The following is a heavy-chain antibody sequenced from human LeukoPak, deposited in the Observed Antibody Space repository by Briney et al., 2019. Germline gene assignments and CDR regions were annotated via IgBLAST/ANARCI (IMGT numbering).Heavy chain of an antibody. Sequence: GGSLRLSCAASGFTFSNWAITWVRPAPGMGLEWVSSICGDGGGTYYADSVKGRFTVSRDNSKNTLYLEINRLRVEDTAVYYCAKWAGSGEQTKRYFGPFDFWGQGTLVTVSS. CDR3: AKWAGSGEQTKRYFGPFDF. D-gene: IGHD1/OR15-1a*01. CDR2: ICGDGGGT. J-gene: IGHJ4*02. CDR1: GFTFSNWA. V-gene: IGHV3-23*01.